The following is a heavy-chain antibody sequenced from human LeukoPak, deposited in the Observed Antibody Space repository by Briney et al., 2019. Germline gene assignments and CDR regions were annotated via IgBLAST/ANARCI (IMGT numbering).Heavy chain of an antibody. V-gene: IGHV3-7*01. Sequence: PGGSLRLSCAASGFTFSSYWMSWVRQAPGKGLEWVANIKQGGSEKYYVDSVEGRFTISRDNAKNSLYLQMNSLRAEDTAVYYCARDAEVVPAAIDYFDYWGQGTLVTVSS. CDR3: ARDAEVVPAAIDYFDY. J-gene: IGHJ4*02. D-gene: IGHD2-2*02. CDR1: GFTFSSYW. CDR2: IKQGGSEK.